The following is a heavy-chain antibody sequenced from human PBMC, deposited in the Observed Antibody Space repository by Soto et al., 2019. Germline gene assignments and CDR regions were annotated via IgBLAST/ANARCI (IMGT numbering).Heavy chain of an antibody. J-gene: IGHJ6*02. V-gene: IGHV1-18*01. Sequence: QVHLVQSGAEVKKPGASVTVSCKASGYTFSNYGVTWVRQAPGQGLEWMGWISAYNGNTDYAQNFRGRVTMTTDTSTTTAYMELRSLRSDDTAVYDCARGGRYCSGGSCSPYYNYGLDVWGQGTTVTVSS. CDR1: GYTFSNYG. CDR3: ARGGRYCSGGSCSPYYNYGLDV. CDR2: ISAYNGNT. D-gene: IGHD2-15*01.